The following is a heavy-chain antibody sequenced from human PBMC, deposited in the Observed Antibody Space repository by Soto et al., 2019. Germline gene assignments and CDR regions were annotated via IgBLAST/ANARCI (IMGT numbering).Heavy chain of an antibody. CDR2: ISGSGGST. J-gene: IGHJ4*02. V-gene: IGHV3-23*01. CDR1: GFTFSSYA. CDR3: ARVATIGNYLYYFDY. D-gene: IGHD5-12*01. Sequence: PGGSLRLSCAASGFTFSSYAMSWVRQAPGKGLEWVSAISGSGGSTYYADSVKGRFTISRDNSKNTLYLQMNSLRSEDTAVYYCARVATIGNYLYYFDYWGQGTLVTVSS.